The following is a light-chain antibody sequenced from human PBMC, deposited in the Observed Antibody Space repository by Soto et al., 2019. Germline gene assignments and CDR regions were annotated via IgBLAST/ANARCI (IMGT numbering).Light chain of an antibody. V-gene: IGKV3-11*01. Sequence: EIVLTQSPATRSLSPGERATLSCRASPSVANFVAWYQQKPGQAPRLLIYGAFNRATGIPARFSGSGSGTDFTLAISSLQPEDSATYYCLQDINYPWTFGQGTKVDIK. CDR1: PSVANF. CDR2: GAF. CDR3: LQDINYPWT. J-gene: IGKJ1*01.